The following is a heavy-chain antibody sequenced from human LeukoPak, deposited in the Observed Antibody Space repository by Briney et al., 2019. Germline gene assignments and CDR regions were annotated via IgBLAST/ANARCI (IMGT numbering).Heavy chain of an antibody. CDR2: ISSSGGST. J-gene: IGHJ4*02. V-gene: IGHV3-23*01. Sequence: GGSLRLSCVACGFTFSNYAMSWVRQAPGKGLEWVSVISSSGGSTYKADSVRGRFTISRDNSKNTLYLQMNSLRAEDTAVYFCARDDSDIVATTKAFDYWGQGTLVTVSS. CDR3: ARDDSDIVATTKAFDY. CDR1: GFTFSNYA. D-gene: IGHD5-12*01.